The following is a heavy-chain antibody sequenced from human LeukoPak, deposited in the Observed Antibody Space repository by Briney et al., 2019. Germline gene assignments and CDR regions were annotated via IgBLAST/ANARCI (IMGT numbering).Heavy chain of an antibody. CDR1: GFTFSSYG. J-gene: IGHJ4*02. CDR2: IRYDGSNK. CDR3: AKGRSVVVVAATPFDY. Sequence: GGSLRLSCAASGFTFSSYGMSWVRQAPGKGLEWVAFIRYDGSNKYYADSVKGRFTISRDNSKNTLYLQMNSLRAEDTAVYYCAKGRSVVVVAATPFDYWGQGTLVTVSS. D-gene: IGHD2-15*01. V-gene: IGHV3-30*02.